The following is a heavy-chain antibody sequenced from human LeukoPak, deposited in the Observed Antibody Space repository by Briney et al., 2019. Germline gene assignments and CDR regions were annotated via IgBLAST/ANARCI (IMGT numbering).Heavy chain of an antibody. CDR1: GYTFTGYY. D-gene: IGHD2-15*01. CDR2: INPNSGGT. J-gene: IGHJ4*02. CDR3: ASTVVVVEARVDY. Sequence: GASVKVSCKASGYTFTGYYMHWVRQAPGQGREWMGRINPNSGGTNYAQKFQGRVTMTRDTSISTAYMELRRLRSDDTAVYYRASTVVVVEARVDYWGQGTLVTVSS. V-gene: IGHV1-2*06.